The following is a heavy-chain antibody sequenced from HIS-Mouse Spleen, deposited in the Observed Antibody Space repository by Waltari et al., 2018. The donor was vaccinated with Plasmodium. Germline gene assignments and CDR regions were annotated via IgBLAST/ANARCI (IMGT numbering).Heavy chain of an antibody. J-gene: IGHJ4*02. Sequence: QVQLQESGPGLVKPSETLSLTCTVSGYSISSGYYWGWIRQPPGKGLEWIGSIYHSGRTYDNPSPKGRVTISVDTSKNQFSLKLSSVTAADTAVYYCARAYSSSSFDYWGQGTLVTVSS. D-gene: IGHD6-6*01. CDR3: ARAYSSSSFDY. CDR2: IYHSGRT. CDR1: GYSISSGYY. V-gene: IGHV4-38-2*02.